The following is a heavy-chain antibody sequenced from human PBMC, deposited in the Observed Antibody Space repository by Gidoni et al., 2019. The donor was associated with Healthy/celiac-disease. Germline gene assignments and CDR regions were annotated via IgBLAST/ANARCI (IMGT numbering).Heavy chain of an antibody. V-gene: IGHV3-21*01. CDR2: ISSSSISI. Sequence: EVQLVESGGGLVKPGGSLRLSCAASGFTFSSYSMNWVRQAPGKGLEWVSPISSSSISIYYADSVKGRFTISRDNAKNSLYLQMNSLRAEDTAVYYCARAQEPPVVVAAKGGWFDPWGQGTLVTVSS. CDR3: ARAQEPPVVVAAKGGWFDP. J-gene: IGHJ5*02. CDR1: GFTFSSYS. D-gene: IGHD2-15*01.